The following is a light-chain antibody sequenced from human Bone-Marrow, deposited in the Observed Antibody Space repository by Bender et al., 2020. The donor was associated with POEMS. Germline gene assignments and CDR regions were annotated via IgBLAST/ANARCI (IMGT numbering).Light chain of an antibody. J-gene: IGLJ2*01. CDR1: ASDRGTTP. V-gene: IGLV1-44*01. CDR2: NSD. CDR3: CSHAASNIVV. Sequence: QSVLTQPPSASATPGQRVTISCSRSASDRGTTPINWYQHLPGTAPKLIIYNSDQRPSEVPDRFSGSKSGNTASLTVSGLQTEDEADYYCCSHAASNIVVFGGGTRLTVL.